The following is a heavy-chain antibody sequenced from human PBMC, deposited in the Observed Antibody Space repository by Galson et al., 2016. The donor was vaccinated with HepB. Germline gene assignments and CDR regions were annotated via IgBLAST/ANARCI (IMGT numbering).Heavy chain of an antibody. Sequence: SLRLSCAASGFTFSSYWMHWVRQAPGKGLEWVSSISYNIYYADSVRGRFTISRDNAKNSLFLQMNSLRVEDTAVYYCARDNCINAICYTGWFDSWGQGTLVTVSA. CDR1: GFTFSSYW. D-gene: IGHD2-8*01. J-gene: IGHJ5*01. CDR2: ISYNI. V-gene: IGHV3-69-1*01. CDR3: ARDNCINAICYTGWFDS.